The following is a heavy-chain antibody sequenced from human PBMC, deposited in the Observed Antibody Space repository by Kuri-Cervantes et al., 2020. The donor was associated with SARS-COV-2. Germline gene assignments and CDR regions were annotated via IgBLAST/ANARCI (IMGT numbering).Heavy chain of an antibody. CDR3: AKKFESSGIAAAGTEMYFDY. CDR2: ISGSGGST. J-gene: IGHJ4*02. CDR1: GFTFSSYA. V-gene: IGHV3-23*01. Sequence: GESLKTSCAASGFTFSSYAMSWVRQAPGKGLEWVSAISGSGGSTYYADSVKGRFTISRDNSKNTLYLQMNSLRAEDTAVYYCAKKFESSGIAAAGTEMYFDYWGQGTLVTVSS. D-gene: IGHD6-13*01.